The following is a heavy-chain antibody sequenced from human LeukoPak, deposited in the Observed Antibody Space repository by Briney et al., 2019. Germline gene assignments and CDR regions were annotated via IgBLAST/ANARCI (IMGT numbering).Heavy chain of an antibody. V-gene: IGHV3-74*01. J-gene: IGHJ1*01. CDR3: ARDLGGIAGS. Sequence: PGGSLRLSCAASGFTFSRYRMHWVRQVPGKGLEWVSRLNEDGRTTTYADSVQGRFTISRDNSKNTLYLQMNSLRAEDTALYYCARDLGGIAGSWGQGTLVTVSS. CDR2: LNEDGRTT. D-gene: IGHD1-26*01. CDR1: GFTFSRYR.